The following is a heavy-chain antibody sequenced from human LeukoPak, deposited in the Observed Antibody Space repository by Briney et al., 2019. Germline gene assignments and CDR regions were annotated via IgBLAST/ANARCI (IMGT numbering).Heavy chain of an antibody. Sequence: GGSLRLSCAASGFTFSSYAMSWAPQAPGKRLEWVSAISHSAGSTYYADSVKGRFTISRDSSQNTLYLQMNSLRAEDTAVYYCAKEVGATQLDYWGQGTLVTVSS. CDR3: AKEVGATQLDY. CDR2: ISHSAGST. J-gene: IGHJ4*02. CDR1: GFTFSSYA. V-gene: IGHV3-23*01. D-gene: IGHD1-26*01.